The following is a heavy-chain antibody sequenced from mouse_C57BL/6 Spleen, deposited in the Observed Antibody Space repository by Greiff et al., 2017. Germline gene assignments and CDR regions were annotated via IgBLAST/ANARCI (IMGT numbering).Heavy chain of an antibody. J-gene: IGHJ4*01. D-gene: IGHD2-4*01. V-gene: IGHV1-64*01. CDR2: IHPNSGST. Sequence: VQLQQPGAELVKPGASVKLSCKASGYTFTSYWMHWVKQRPGQGLEWIGMIHPNSGSTNYNEKFKSKATLTVDKSSSTAYMQLSSLTSEDSAVYYCAGILYDCDGGGDYWGQGTSVTVSS. CDR1: GYTFTSYW. CDR3: AGILYDCDGGGDY.